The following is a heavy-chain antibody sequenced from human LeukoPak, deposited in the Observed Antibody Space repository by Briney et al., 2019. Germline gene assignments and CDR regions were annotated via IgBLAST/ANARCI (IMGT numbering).Heavy chain of an antibody. Sequence: SVKVSCKASGGTFSSYAISWVRQAPGQGLEWMGGIIPIFGTANYAQKFHGRGPITADESTSTAYMELSSLRSEDTAVYYCASTFKQWLVREAFDIWGQGTMVTVSS. D-gene: IGHD6-19*01. J-gene: IGHJ3*02. CDR3: ASTFKQWLVREAFDI. CDR1: GGTFSSYA. CDR2: IIPIFGTA. V-gene: IGHV1-69*01.